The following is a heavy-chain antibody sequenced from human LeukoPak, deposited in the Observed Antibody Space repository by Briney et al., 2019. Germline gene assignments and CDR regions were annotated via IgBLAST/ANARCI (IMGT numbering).Heavy chain of an antibody. CDR2: IDSSGGYM. V-gene: IGHV3-21*06. CDR1: GFTLSSYG. J-gene: IGHJ4*02. Sequence: GGTLRLSCAASGFTLSSYGMSWVRQAPGKGLEWVSSIDSSGGYMFYADSVKGRFIISRDNAKDSLYLQMNSLRVEDTAVYYCLRGDRRDYWGQGTLVTVSS. CDR3: LRGDRRDY.